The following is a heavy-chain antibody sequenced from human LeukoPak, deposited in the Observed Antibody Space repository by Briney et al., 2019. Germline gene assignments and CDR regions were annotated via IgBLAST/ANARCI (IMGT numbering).Heavy chain of an antibody. J-gene: IGHJ3*02. V-gene: IGHV1-69*04. D-gene: IGHD4-23*01. CDR3: ARDSRSGLGGGFDI. Sequence: SVKVSCRASGGTFSSYAISWVRQAPGQGLEWMGRIIPILGIANYAQKFQGRVTITADKSTSTAYMELSSLRSEDTAVYYCARDSRSGLGGGFDIWGQGTVVTVSS. CDR1: GGTFSSYA. CDR2: IIPILGIA.